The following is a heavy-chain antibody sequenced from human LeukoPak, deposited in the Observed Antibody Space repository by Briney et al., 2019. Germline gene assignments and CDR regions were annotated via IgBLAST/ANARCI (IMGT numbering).Heavy chain of an antibody. Sequence: SVKVSCKASGGTFRRFAMSWVRQAPGQGLEWMGGIIPIFGSANYAQKFQGRVTITADESTSTAYMELSSLRSEDTAVYYCARDMVHSGYFQYWGQGTLVIVSS. CDR3: ARDMVHSGYFQY. D-gene: IGHD1-26*01. CDR1: GGTFRRFA. CDR2: IIPIFGSA. J-gene: IGHJ1*01. V-gene: IGHV1-69*13.